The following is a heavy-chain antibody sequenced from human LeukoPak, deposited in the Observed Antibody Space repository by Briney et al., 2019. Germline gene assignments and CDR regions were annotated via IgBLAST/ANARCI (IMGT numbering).Heavy chain of an antibody. V-gene: IGHV3-48*01. CDR3: ARDIATAGHFAFDY. CDR2: ISSDSRTI. Sequence: PGGSLRLSCAASGFTFSSYSMNWVRQAPGKGLEWVSYISSDSRTIYYADSVKGRFTISRDNAKNSLYLQMNSLRAEDTAVYYCARDIATAGHFAFDYWGQGTLVTVSS. D-gene: IGHD6-13*01. J-gene: IGHJ4*02. CDR1: GFTFSSYS.